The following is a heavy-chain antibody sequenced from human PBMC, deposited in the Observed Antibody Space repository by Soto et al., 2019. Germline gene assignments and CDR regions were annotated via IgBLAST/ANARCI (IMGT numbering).Heavy chain of an antibody. D-gene: IGHD2-2*01. V-gene: IGHV3-49*03. J-gene: IGHJ6*02. CDR2: IRSKAYGGTT. CDR3: TRLDVLVPAAPPYYGMDV. Sequence: PGGSLRLSCTASGFTFGDYAMSWFRQAPGKGLEWVGFIRSKAYGGTTEYAASVKGRFTISRDDSKSIAYLQMNSLKTEDTAVYYCTRLDVLVPAAPPYYGMDVWGQGTTVTVS. CDR1: GFTFGDYA.